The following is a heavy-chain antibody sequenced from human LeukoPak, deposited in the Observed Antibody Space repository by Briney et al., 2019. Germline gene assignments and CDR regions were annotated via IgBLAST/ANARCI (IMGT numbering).Heavy chain of an antibody. CDR2: ISWNSGSI. Sequence: GGPLRLSCAASGFTFDDYAMHWVRQAPGKGLEWVSGISWNSGSIGYADSVKGRFTISRDNAKNSLYLQMNSLRAEDTALYYCAKDRGLGFLEWLFDYWGQGTLVTVSS. D-gene: IGHD3-3*01. V-gene: IGHV3-9*01. CDR3: AKDRGLGFLEWLFDY. J-gene: IGHJ4*02. CDR1: GFTFDDYA.